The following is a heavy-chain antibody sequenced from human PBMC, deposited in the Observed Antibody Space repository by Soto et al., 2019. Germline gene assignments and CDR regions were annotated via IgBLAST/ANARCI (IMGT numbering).Heavy chain of an antibody. CDR1: GFTFSSYA. D-gene: IGHD3-10*01. J-gene: IGHJ3*02. Sequence: PGGSLRLSCAASGFTFSSYAMTWVRQAPGKGLEWVSTISGSGHITYSADSVKGRFTVSRDNSKNTLYLLMNSLRAEDTAVYYCANLEGLILFGDLLGDAFDIWGQGTMVTVSS. CDR3: ANLEGLILFGDLLGDAFDI. V-gene: IGHV3-23*01. CDR2: ISGSGHIT.